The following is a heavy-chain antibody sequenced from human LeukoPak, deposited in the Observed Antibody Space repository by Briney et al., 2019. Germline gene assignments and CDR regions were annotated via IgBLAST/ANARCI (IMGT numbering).Heavy chain of an antibody. CDR3: ARARAAAPHDAFDI. J-gene: IGHJ3*02. CDR1: GFTFSSYD. CDR2: IGTAGDT. V-gene: IGHV3-13*01. Sequence: GGSLRLSCAASGFTFSSYDMHWVCQATGKGLEWVSAIGTAGDTYYPSFVKGRFTLSREHSKNSLYLQMNSLRTGDTAVYYCARARAAAPHDAFDIWGQGTMVTVSS. D-gene: IGHD6-13*01.